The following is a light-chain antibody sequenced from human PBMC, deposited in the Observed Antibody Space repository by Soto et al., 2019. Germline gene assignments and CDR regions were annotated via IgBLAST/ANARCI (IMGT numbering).Light chain of an antibody. CDR3: SSYTSSSTLSV. CDR2: DVS. Sequence: QYVLTQPASVSGSPGQSITISCTGTSSDVGGYNYVSWYQQHPGKAPKLMIYDVSNRPSGVSNRFSGSKSGNTASLTISGLQAEDEADYYCSSYTSSSTLSVFGTGTKLTVL. J-gene: IGLJ1*01. CDR1: SSDVGGYNY. V-gene: IGLV2-14*01.